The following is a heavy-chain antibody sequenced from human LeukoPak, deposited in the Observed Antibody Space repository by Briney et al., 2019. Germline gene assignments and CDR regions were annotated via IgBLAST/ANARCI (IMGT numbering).Heavy chain of an antibody. CDR1: GIAFSSCA. J-gene: IGHJ3*02. D-gene: IGHD2-21*02. V-gene: IGHV1-69*13. CDR3: PRSDPHIVVVTAILDAFDI. Sequence: SVKVYCKASGIAFSSCAITWLRQAPGQGLEWMGGMIPIFGTANYAQKFQGRVTITSDESTSTAYMELSSLRSEDTAVYYCPRSDPHIVVVTAILDAFDIWGQGTMVTVSS. CDR2: MIPIFGTA.